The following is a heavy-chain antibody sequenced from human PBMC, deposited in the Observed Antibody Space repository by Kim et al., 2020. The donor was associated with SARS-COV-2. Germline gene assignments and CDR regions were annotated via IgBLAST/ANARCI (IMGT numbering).Heavy chain of an antibody. CDR1: GFTFSSYG. V-gene: IGHV3-30*18. Sequence: GGSLRLSCAASGFTFSSYGMHWVRQAPGKGLEWVAVISYDGSNKYYADSVKGRFTISRDNSKNTLYLQMNSLRAEDTAVYYCAKELGGRYDSSGYYTRGGMDVWGQGTTVTVSS. CDR2: ISYDGSNK. D-gene: IGHD3-22*01. J-gene: IGHJ6*02. CDR3: AKELGGRYDSSGYYTRGGMDV.